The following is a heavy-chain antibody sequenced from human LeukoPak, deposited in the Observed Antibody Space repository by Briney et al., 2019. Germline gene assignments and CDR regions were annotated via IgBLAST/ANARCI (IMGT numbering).Heavy chain of an antibody. J-gene: IGHJ5*02. D-gene: IGHD3-10*01. CDR3: AKDGPLLWFGPTDA. CDR2: VSSTGSGT. CDR1: GFTFSTYG. V-gene: IGHV3-23*01. Sequence: GGSLRLSCVASGFTFSTYGMSWVRQAPGKGLECVAAVSSTGSGTYYPDSLKGRFIISRDNSQNTVFLQMNSLRPEDTAFYFCAKDGPLLWFGPTDAWGQGILVTVSS.